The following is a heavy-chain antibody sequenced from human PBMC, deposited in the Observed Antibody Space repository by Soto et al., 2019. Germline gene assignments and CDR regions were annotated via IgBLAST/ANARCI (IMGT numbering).Heavy chain of an antibody. J-gene: IGHJ4*02. D-gene: IGHD6-6*01. CDR2: ISYDGSKT. Sequence: QVQLVESGGGVVQPGRSLRLSCAASGFPFRSYAMHWVRTAPGKGLEWVAVISYDGSKTYYADSVKGRFTISRDNSKNTRYLQRNSLRVEDTAVYYSAIGPTFMAARPPDDFWGQGTLVTVSS. CDR3: AIGPTFMAARPPDDF. V-gene: IGHV3-30-3*01. CDR1: GFPFRSYA.